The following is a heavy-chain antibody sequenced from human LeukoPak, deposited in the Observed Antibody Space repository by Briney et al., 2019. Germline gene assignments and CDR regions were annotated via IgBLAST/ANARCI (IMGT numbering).Heavy chain of an antibody. CDR3: ARVEATGAFDI. CDR1: GGSISSYY. J-gene: IGHJ3*02. V-gene: IGHV4-4*07. CDR2: IYYSGST. Sequence: SETLSLTCTVSGGSISSYYWSWIRQPAGKGLEWIGRIYYSGSTNYNPTLKSRVTISVDTSKNQFSLKLSSVTAADTAVYYCARVEATGAFDIWGQGTMVTVSS. D-gene: IGHD5-12*01.